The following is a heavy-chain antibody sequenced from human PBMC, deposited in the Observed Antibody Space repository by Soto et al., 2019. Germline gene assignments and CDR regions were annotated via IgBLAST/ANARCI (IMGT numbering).Heavy chain of an antibody. CDR2: MQPSTGRT. Sequence: QVQLVQSGAEVREPGASVKVSCKASGYSFTSLDINWVRQTAGQGLEWMGWMQPSTGRTGYAQKFQGRVTMTSDTSINAAYIELTTLAADDTAFYYCARGGSAGVDCWGQGTLVSVPS. CDR3: ARGGSAGVDC. D-gene: IGHD6-19*01. J-gene: IGHJ4*02. V-gene: IGHV1-8*01. CDR1: GYSFTSLD.